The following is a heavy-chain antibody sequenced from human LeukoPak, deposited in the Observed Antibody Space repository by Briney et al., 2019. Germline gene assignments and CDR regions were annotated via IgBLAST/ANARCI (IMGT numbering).Heavy chain of an antibody. CDR2: ISNRLGTV. CDR3: ARDRDFFGSGRARNGRDFFDY. D-gene: IGHD3-10*01. J-gene: IGHJ4*02. CDR1: GFVFSDYC. V-gene: IGHV3-48*01. Sequence: GGSLRLSCAASGFVFSDYCMTWVRQAPGKGLEWISYISNRLGTVYYADSVKGRFTISRDNAKNSLYLQMNSLRAEDTAMYYCARDRDFFGSGRARNGRDFFDYWGQGTLVAVSS.